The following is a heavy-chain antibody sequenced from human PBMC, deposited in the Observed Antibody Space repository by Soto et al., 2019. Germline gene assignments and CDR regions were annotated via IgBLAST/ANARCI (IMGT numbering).Heavy chain of an antibody. D-gene: IGHD6-13*01. CDR3: ARDTGYSSSWYKEW. V-gene: IGHV3-66*01. Sequence: GGSLRLSCAASGFTVRSNYMSWVRQAPGKGLEWVSVIYSGGSTYYADSVKGRFTISRDNSKNTLYLQMNSLRAEDTAVYYCARDTGYSSSWYKEWWGQGTLVTVSS. J-gene: IGHJ4*02. CDR1: GFTVRSNY. CDR2: IYSGGST.